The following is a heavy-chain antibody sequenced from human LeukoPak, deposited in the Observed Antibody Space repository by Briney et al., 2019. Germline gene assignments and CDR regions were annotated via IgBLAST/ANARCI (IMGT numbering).Heavy chain of an antibody. CDR2: IYPGDSDT. Sequence: GESLKVSCKGSGYSFTSYWIGWVRQMPGKGLEWMGIIYPGDSDTRYSPSFQGQVTISADKSISTAYLQWSSLKASDTAMYYCARGNDVAGYYYGMDVWGQGTTVTVSS. V-gene: IGHV5-51*01. CDR1: GYSFTSYW. CDR3: ARGNDVAGYYYGMDV. J-gene: IGHJ6*02. D-gene: IGHD1-1*01.